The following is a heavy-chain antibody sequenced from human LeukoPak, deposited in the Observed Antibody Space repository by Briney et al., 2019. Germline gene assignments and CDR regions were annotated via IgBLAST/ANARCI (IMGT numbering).Heavy chain of an antibody. V-gene: IGHV3-74*01. J-gene: IGHJ4*02. CDR3: ARAAYYRFDY. CDR2: INSDGSTI. Sequence: GGSLRPSCAASGFTFSSYWVHWVRQAPGKGLEWVARINSDGSTINHADSARGRFTISRDNAENTLYLQMSSLRAEDTAIYFCARAAYYRFDYWGQGTLVTVSS. CDR1: GFTFSSYW. D-gene: IGHD1-26*01.